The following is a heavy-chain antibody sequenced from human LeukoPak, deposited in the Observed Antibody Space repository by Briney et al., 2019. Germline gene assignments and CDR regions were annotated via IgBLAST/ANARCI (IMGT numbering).Heavy chain of an antibody. Sequence: KPSETLSLTCTVSGGSISRGGYCWSWLRQHPGKGLEWIGYIYYSGSSNYNPSLKSRFTISVDSSKNQFSLRLSSVTAADTAVYYCARDRSGLDAFDIWGQGTMVTVSS. J-gene: IGHJ3*02. CDR3: ARDRSGLDAFDI. D-gene: IGHD2-15*01. CDR2: IYYSGSS. V-gene: IGHV4-31*03. CDR1: GGSISRGGYC.